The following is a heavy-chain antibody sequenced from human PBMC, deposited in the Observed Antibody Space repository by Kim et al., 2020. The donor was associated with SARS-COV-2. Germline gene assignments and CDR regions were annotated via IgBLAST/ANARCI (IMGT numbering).Heavy chain of an antibody. Sequence: ASVKVSCKASGYTFTSYDINWVRQATGQGLEWMGWMNPNSGNTGYAQKFQGRVTMTRNTSISTAYMELSSLRSEDTAVYYCARLGWSYSSSWFGYYYYMDVWGKGTTVTVSS. CDR3: ARLGWSYSSSWFGYYYYMDV. J-gene: IGHJ6*03. CDR1: GYTFTSYD. V-gene: IGHV1-8*01. CDR2: MNPNSGNT. D-gene: IGHD6-13*01.